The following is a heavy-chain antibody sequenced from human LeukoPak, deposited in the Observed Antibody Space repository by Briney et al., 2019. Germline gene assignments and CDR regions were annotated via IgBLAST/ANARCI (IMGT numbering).Heavy chain of an antibody. D-gene: IGHD6-13*01. Sequence: PSETLSLTCTVSGGSISSYYWSWIRQPPGKGLEWIGEINHSGSTNYNPSLKSRVTISVDTSKNQFSLKLSSVTAADTAVYYCASLGIAAAGTRSDYWGQGTLVTVSS. CDR3: ASLGIAAAGTRSDY. J-gene: IGHJ4*02. CDR2: INHSGST. CDR1: GGSISSYY. V-gene: IGHV4-34*01.